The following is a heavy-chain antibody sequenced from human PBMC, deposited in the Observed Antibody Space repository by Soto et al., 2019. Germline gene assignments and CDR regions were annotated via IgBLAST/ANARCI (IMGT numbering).Heavy chain of an antibody. V-gene: IGHV4-59*08. Sequence: SETLSLTCTVSGGSISSYYWSWIRQPPGKGLEWIGYIYYSGSTNYNPSLKSRVTISVDTSKNQFSLKLSSVTAADTAVYYCARTTDWFDPWGQGTLVTVSS. CDR1: GGSISSYY. CDR2: IYYSGST. CDR3: ARTTDWFDP. D-gene: IGHD4-4*01. J-gene: IGHJ5*02.